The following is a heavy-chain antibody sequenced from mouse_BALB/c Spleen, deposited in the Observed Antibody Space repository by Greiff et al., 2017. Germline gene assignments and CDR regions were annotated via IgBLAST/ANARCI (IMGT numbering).Heavy chain of an antibody. CDR3: MRYRSGFAY. D-gene: IGHD2-14*01. CDR2: IDPENGDT. V-gene: IGHV14-4*02. J-gene: IGHJ3*01. CDR1: GFNIKDYY. Sequence: EVKVVESGAELVRSGASVKLSCTASGFNIKDYYMHWVKQRPEQGLEWIGWIDPENGDTEYAPKFQGKATMTADTSSNTAYLQLSSLTSEDTAVYYCMRYRSGFAYWGQGTLVTVSA.